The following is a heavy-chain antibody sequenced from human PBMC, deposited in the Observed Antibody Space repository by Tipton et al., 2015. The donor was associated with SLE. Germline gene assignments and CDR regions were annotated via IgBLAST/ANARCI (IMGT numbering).Heavy chain of an antibody. CDR2: IYYSGTT. D-gene: IGHD4-11*01. V-gene: IGHV4-59*11. Sequence: TLSLTCTVSRGSINYHYWSWIRQPPGKGLEWIGYIYYSGTTNYNPSLKSRVTISVDTSNNQFSLKMTSVTATDTAIYYCVRDPLQDYIQRKDWYFNLWGRGTLVTVSS. J-gene: IGHJ2*01. CDR1: RGSINYHY. CDR3: VRDPLQDYIQRKDWYFNL.